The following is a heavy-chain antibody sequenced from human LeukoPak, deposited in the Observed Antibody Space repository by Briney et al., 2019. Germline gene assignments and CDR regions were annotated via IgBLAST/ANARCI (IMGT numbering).Heavy chain of an antibody. Sequence: PSETLPLTCTVSGGSISGHYWSWIRQPAGNEPEWIGRVHTTGGTNYNPSLKSRLTMSVDTSKNQFSLHLTSVTAADTAVYYCAKGGESSLPFDYWGQGTLVTVSS. CDR3: AKGGESSLPFDY. CDR2: VHTTGGT. CDR1: GGSISGHY. V-gene: IGHV4-4*07. D-gene: IGHD3-10*01. J-gene: IGHJ4*02.